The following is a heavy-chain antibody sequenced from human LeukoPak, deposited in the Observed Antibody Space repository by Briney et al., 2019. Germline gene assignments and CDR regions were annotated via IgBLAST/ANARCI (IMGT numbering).Heavy chain of an antibody. Sequence: ASVKVSCKASGYTFTVYYMHWVRQAPGQGLEWMGWINPNSGGTNYAQKFQGRVTMTRDTSISTAYMELSRLRSDDTAVYYCARAPDYYDSSGYYYNWFDPWGQGTLVTVSS. CDR2: INPNSGGT. J-gene: IGHJ5*02. CDR3: ARAPDYYDSSGYYYNWFDP. CDR1: GYTFTVYY. V-gene: IGHV1-2*02. D-gene: IGHD3-22*01.